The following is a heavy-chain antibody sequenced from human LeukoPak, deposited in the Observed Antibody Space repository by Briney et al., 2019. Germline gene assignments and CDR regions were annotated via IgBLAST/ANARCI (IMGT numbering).Heavy chain of an antibody. CDR1: GFTFSSYA. D-gene: IGHD3-3*01. V-gene: IGHV3-7*01. CDR3: ARDTYDFWSGFDY. Sequence: GGSLRLSCAASGFTFSSYAMSWVRQAPGKGLEWVANIKQDGSEKYYVDSVKGRFTISRDNAKNSLYLQMNSLRAEDTAVYYCARDTYDFWSGFDYWGQGTLVTVSS. J-gene: IGHJ4*02. CDR2: IKQDGSEK.